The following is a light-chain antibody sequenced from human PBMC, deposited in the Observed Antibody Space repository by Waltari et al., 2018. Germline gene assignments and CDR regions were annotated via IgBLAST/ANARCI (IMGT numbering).Light chain of an antibody. CDR2: RSN. Sequence: QSVLTQSPSASGTPGQTVAISCTGTNSHIGRNCVFWYQQLPGTAPKRLIYRSNQRPSGVPDRFSGSKSGTSASLAISGLRSEDEADYYCAAWDDSLSVSYVFGSGTKVTV. CDR3: AAWDDSLSVSYV. CDR1: NSHIGRNC. J-gene: IGLJ1*01. V-gene: IGLV1-47*01.